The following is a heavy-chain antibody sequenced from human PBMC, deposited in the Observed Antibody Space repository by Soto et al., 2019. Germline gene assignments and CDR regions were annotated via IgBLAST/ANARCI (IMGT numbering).Heavy chain of an antibody. V-gene: IGHV4-34*01. J-gene: IGHJ6*02. CDR3: ARGRQVTPAALFKRAGDYSMDV. Sequence: TLSLTCAVYGGSFRGYSWTWIRQPPGKGLEWIGEVNHSGSTYYSPSLMSRVTLSIDTSKNQFSLKLSSVTAADTAVYYCARGRQVTPAALFKRAGDYSMDVWGQGTTVTVSS. CDR1: GGSFRGYS. D-gene: IGHD2-2*01. CDR2: VNHSGST.